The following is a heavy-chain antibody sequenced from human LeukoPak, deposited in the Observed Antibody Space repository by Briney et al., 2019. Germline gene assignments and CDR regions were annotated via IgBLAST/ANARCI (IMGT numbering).Heavy chain of an antibody. CDR1: GFTFSDYY. J-gene: IGHJ4*02. D-gene: IGHD6-19*01. V-gene: IGHV3-11*06. CDR2: ISSSSSYT. Sequence: GGSLRLSCAASGFTFSDYYMSWIRQAPGKGLEWVSYISSSSSYTNYADSVKGRFTISRDNAKNSLYLQMNSLRAEDTAVYYCASENSSGSIDFWGQGTLVTVSS. CDR3: ASENSSGSIDF.